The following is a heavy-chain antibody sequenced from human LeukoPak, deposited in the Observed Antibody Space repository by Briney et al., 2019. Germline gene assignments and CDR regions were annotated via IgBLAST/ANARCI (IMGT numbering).Heavy chain of an antibody. Sequence: PGGSLRLPCAASGFTFSDYYMSWIRQAPGKGLEWVSAISGSGGSTYYADSVKGRFTISRGNSKNTLYLQMNSLRAEDTAVYYCAKGPYSSSWYRVDVWGQGTTVTVSS. D-gene: IGHD6-13*01. CDR3: AKGPYSSSWYRVDV. V-gene: IGHV3-23*01. CDR1: GFTFSDYY. J-gene: IGHJ6*02. CDR2: ISGSGGST.